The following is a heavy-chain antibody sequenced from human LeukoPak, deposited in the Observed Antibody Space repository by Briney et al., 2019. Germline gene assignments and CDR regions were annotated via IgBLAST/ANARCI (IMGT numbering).Heavy chain of an antibody. V-gene: IGHV3-53*01. Sequence: GGSLRLSCAASGFTVSSNYMSWVRQAPGKGLEWVSVIYSGGSTYHADSVKGRFTISRDNSKNTLYLQMNSLRAEDTAVYYCAKGVSGGSYYSGDAFDIWGQGTMVTVSS. CDR2: IYSGGST. D-gene: IGHD1-26*01. CDR1: GFTVSSNY. J-gene: IGHJ3*02. CDR3: AKGVSGGSYYSGDAFDI.